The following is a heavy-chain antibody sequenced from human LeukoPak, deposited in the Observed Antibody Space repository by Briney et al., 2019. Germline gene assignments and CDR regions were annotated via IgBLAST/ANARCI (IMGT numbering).Heavy chain of an antibody. CDR1: GFTFSDYY. D-gene: IGHD6-19*01. Sequence: GGSLRLSCAASGFTFSDYYMSWIRQAPGKRLEWVSYISSSGSTIYYADSVKGRFTISRDNAKNSLYLQMNSLRAEDTAVYYCARATTVAAGGYYYGRDVWGQGTTVTASS. J-gene: IGHJ6*02. CDR3: ARATTVAAGGYYYGRDV. CDR2: ISSSGSTI. V-gene: IGHV3-11*01.